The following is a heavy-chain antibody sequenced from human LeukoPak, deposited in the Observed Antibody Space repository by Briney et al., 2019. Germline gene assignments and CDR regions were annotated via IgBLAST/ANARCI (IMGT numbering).Heavy chain of an antibody. CDR3: AKEDIVVVPAAMNFDY. J-gene: IGHJ4*02. D-gene: IGHD2-2*01. Sequence: AGGSLRLSCAASGFTFSSYGMHWVRQAPGEGLKWLAFIRYDGSNKYYADSVKGRFTISRDNSKNTLYLQMNSLRAEDTAVYYCAKEDIVVVPAAMNFDYWGQGTLVTVSS. CDR2: IRYDGSNK. V-gene: IGHV3-30*02. CDR1: GFTFSSYG.